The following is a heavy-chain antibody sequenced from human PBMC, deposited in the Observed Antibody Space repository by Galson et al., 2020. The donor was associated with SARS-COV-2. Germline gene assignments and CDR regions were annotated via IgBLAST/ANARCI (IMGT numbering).Heavy chain of an antibody. CDR2: INHSGST. D-gene: IGHD6-19*01. CDR3: ARGRNIAVASAFGY. Sequence: SETLSLTCAVYGGSFSGYYWSWIRQPPGKGLEWIGEINHSGSTNYNPSLKSRVTISVDTSKNQFSLKLSSVTAADTAVYYCARGRNIAVASAFGYWGQGTLVTVSS. J-gene: IGHJ4*02. CDR1: GGSFSGYY. V-gene: IGHV4-34*01.